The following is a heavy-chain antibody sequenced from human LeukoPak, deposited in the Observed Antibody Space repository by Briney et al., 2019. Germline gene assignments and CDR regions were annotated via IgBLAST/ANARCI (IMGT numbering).Heavy chain of an antibody. CDR1: GFTFSHAW. CDR2: ITSRGIT. D-gene: IGHD3-16*01. Sequence: GGSLRLSCAVSGFTFSHAWMSWVRQAPGKGLEWVAGITSRGITFYALSVKDRFTISRDNSKNNVYLQMNSLSDEDRAIYYCVKDSDWGRYDDWGQGTVVTVSS. CDR3: VKDSDWGRYDD. V-gene: IGHV3-23*01. J-gene: IGHJ1*01.